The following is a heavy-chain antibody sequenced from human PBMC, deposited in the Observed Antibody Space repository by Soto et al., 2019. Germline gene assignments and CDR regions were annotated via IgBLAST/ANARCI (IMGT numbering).Heavy chain of an antibody. CDR2: INAGNGNT. CDR1: GYTFTSYA. V-gene: IGHV1-3*01. CDR3: ARSYCSSTSCSLIGWFDP. Sequence: GASVKVSCKASGYTFTSYAMHWVRQAPGQRLEWMGWINAGNGNTKYSQKFQGRVTITRDTSASTAYMELSSLRSEDTAAYYCARSYCSSTSCSLIGWFDPWGQGTLVTVSS. D-gene: IGHD2-2*01. J-gene: IGHJ5*02.